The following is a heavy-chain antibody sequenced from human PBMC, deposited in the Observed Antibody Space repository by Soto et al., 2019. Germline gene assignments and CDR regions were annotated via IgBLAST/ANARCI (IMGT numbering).Heavy chain of an antibody. D-gene: IGHD2-15*01. CDR3: ERVGGGSCYSWFDP. V-gene: IGHV4-34*01. CDR2: INHSGST. CDR1: GVSFSGYY. J-gene: IGHJ5*02. Sequence: SETLSLTCAVYGVSFSGYYWSCIRQPPGKGLEWIGEINHSGSTNYNPSLKSRVTISVDTSKNQFSLKLSSVTAADTAVYYCERVGGGSCYSWFDPWGQGTLVTVSS.